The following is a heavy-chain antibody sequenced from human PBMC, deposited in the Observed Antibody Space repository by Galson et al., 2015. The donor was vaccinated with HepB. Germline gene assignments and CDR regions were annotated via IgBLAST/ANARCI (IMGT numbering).Heavy chain of an antibody. CDR1: GYTFTSYD. D-gene: IGHD2-2*02. CDR2: MNPNSGNT. V-gene: IGHV1-8*01. CDR3: ARSHHKRYCSSTSCYTGWFDP. J-gene: IGHJ5*02. Sequence: SVKVSCKASGYTFTSYDINWVRQATGQGLEWMGWMNPNSGNTGYAQKFQGRVTMTRNTSISTAYMELSSPRSEDTAVYYCARSHHKRYCSSTSCYTGWFDPWGQGTLVTVSS.